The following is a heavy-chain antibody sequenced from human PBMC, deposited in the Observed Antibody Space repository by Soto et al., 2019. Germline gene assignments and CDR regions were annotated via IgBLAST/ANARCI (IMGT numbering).Heavy chain of an antibody. V-gene: IGHV3-30*03. CDR2: ISYDGSKK. D-gene: IGHD3-10*01. Sequence: GGSLRLSCAASGFTFSNYGMHWVRQAPGKGLEWVAVISYDGSKKYYADSVKGRFTISRDNSKNTLYLQMNSLRAEDTAVYYCARDRGSGEYYFDYWGQGTLVTVSS. J-gene: IGHJ4*02. CDR3: ARDRGSGEYYFDY. CDR1: GFTFSNYG.